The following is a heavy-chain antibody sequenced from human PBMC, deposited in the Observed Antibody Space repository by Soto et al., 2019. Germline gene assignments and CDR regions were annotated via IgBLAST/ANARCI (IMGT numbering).Heavy chain of an antibody. V-gene: IGHV1-69*13. D-gene: IGHD6-6*01. CDR2: IIPIFGTA. CDR1: GGTFSSYA. CDR3: ARRLRSGSSSYYSGRDV. Sequence: GASVKVSCKASGGTFSSYAISWVRQAPGQGLEWMGGIIPIFGTANYAQKFQGGVTITADESTSTAYMELSSLRSEDTAVYYCARRLRSGSSSYYSGRDVWGKGTRVTVPS. J-gene: IGHJ6*04.